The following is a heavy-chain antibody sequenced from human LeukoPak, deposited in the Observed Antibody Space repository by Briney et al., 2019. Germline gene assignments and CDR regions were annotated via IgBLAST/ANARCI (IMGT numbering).Heavy chain of an antibody. D-gene: IGHD3-10*01. CDR2: ISWSGDRM. J-gene: IGHJ5*02. V-gene: IGHV3-9*01. CDR3: AKDGFGEFPNWFDP. CDR1: GFTFEDHV. Sequence: GGSLRLSCAASGFTFEDHVMHWVRQAPGKGLEWVSSISWSGDRMGYADAVKGRFTISRDNSKNTLHLQMNSLRAEDTAVYYCAKDGFGEFPNWFDPWGQGTLVTVSS.